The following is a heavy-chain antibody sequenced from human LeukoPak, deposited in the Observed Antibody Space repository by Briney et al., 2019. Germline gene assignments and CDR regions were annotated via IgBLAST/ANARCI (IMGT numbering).Heavy chain of an antibody. V-gene: IGHV3-23*01. CDR3: AKDRRIAAAGRLFDP. CDR2: ISGSGGST. D-gene: IGHD6-13*01. CDR1: GFTFSSYA. Sequence: PGGSLRLSCAASGFTFSSYAMSWVRQAPGKGLEWVSAISGSGGSTYYADSVKGRFTISRDNSKNTLYLQMNSLRAEDAAVYYCAKDRRIAAAGRLFDPWGQGTLVTVSS. J-gene: IGHJ5*02.